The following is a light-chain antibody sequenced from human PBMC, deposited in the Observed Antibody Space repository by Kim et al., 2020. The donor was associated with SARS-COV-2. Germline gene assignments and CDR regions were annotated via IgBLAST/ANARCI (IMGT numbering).Light chain of an antibody. V-gene: IGLV1-36*01. CDR3: SSWDDSLNGWV. CDR1: SSNIGHNA. CDR2: YDD. Sequence: HGVSISCSWSSSNIGHNAVTWYQQLPGKAPKVLIHYDDVLPSRVSGRFSGSKSGTSASLAISGLQSEDEATYYCSSWDDSLNGWVFGGGTQLTVL. J-gene: IGLJ3*02.